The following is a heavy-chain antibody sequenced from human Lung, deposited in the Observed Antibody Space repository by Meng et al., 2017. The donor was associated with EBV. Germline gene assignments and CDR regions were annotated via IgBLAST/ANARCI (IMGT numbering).Heavy chain of an antibody. CDR1: GGSISSGGYY. Sequence: QQPLQEWGPGLVKLSQTLSLTGTASGGSISSGGYYWSWIRQHPGKGLEWIGYIYYSGSTYYNPSLKSLVTISVDTSKNQFSLKLSSVTAADTAVYYCAATVNDGYFDYWGQGTLVTVSS. CDR3: AATVNDGYFDY. CDR2: IYYSGST. J-gene: IGHJ4*02. V-gene: IGHV4-31*01. D-gene: IGHD4-11*01.